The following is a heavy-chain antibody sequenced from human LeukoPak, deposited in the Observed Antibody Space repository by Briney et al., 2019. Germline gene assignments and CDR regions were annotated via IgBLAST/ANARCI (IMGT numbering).Heavy chain of an antibody. D-gene: IGHD3-10*01. CDR3: ARVGDHYYGSGSYYFDWFDP. J-gene: IGHJ5*02. CDR2: ISAYNGNT. Sequence: ASVKVSCKAPGYTFTSYGISWVRQAPGQRLEWMGWISAYNGNTNYAQKLQGRVTMTTDTSTSTAYMELRSLRSDDTAVYYCARVGDHYYGSGSYYFDWFDPWGQGTLVTVSS. CDR1: GYTFTSYG. V-gene: IGHV1-18*01.